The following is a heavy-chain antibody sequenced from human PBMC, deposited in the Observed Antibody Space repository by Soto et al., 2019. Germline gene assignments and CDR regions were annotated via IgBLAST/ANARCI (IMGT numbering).Heavy chain of an antibody. CDR3: ARGPGSSDWRFSYYYMDV. D-gene: IGHD6-19*01. Sequence: QVQLVQSGAEVKKPGASVKVSCTFTSYDINWVRQATGQGLEWMGWMNPNSGNTRYAQKFRGRVTMTRNTSNFTAXMELSSLRSEDTAVYYCARGPGSSDWRFSYYYMDVWGQGTTVTVSS. V-gene: IGHV1-8*01. CDR1: FTSYD. CDR2: MNPNSGNT. J-gene: IGHJ6*02.